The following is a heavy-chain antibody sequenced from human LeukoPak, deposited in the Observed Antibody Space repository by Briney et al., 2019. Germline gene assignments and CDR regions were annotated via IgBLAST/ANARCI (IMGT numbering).Heavy chain of an antibody. J-gene: IGHJ6*04. V-gene: IGHV3-48*04. CDR1: GFTVSSNS. D-gene: IGHD3-10*02. CDR3: AELGITMIGGV. CDR2: ISSSSSTT. Sequence: GGSLRLSCTVSGFTVSSNSMSWVRQAPGKGLEWVSYISSSSSTTYYADSVKGRFTISRDNAKNSLYLQMNSLRAEDTAVYYCAELGITMIGGVWGKGTTVTISS.